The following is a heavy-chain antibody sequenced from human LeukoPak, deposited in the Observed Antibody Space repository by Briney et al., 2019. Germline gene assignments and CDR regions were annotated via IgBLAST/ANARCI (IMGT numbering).Heavy chain of an antibody. CDR1: GFTFDDYA. CDR2: ISWNSDSI. CDR3: AKDAAVAGTIYYYGMDV. D-gene: IGHD6-19*01. Sequence: GGSLRLSCAAPGFTFDDYAMHWVRQAPGKGLEWVSGISWNSDSIGYADSVKGRFTISRDNAKNSLYLQMNSLRAEDTALYYCAKDAAVAGTIYYYGMDVWGQGTTVTVSS. V-gene: IGHV3-9*01. J-gene: IGHJ6*02.